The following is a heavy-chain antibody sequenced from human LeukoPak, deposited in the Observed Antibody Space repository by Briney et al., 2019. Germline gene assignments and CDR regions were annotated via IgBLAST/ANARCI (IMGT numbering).Heavy chain of an antibody. CDR2: ISSSGSTI. V-gene: IGHV3-48*03. D-gene: IGHD6-19*01. Sequence: GGSLRLSCAVSGFTFSSYEMNRVRQAPGKGLEWVSYISSSGSTIYYADSVKGRLTISRDNAKNSLYLQMNSLRAEDTAVYYCARVTRYRSGWFDYWGQGTLVTVSS. CDR3: ARVTRYRSGWFDY. J-gene: IGHJ4*02. CDR1: GFTFSSYE.